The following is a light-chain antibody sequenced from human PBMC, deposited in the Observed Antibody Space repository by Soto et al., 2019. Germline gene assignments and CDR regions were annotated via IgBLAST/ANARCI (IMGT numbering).Light chain of an antibody. V-gene: IGLV2-23*03. Sequence: QSALTQPASVSGSPGQSITISCTGTSSDVRSYTLVSWYQQHPGKAPKLMIYEGTKRPSGVSNRFSGSKSGNTASLTISGLQAEDEADYYCCLYAGTTTFVFGGGTKLTVL. CDR3: CLYAGTTTFV. CDR2: EGT. J-gene: IGLJ2*01. CDR1: SSDVRSYTL.